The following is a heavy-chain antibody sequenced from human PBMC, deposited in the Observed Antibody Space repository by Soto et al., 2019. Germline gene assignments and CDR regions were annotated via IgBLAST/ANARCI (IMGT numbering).Heavy chain of an antibody. V-gene: IGHV4-34*01. D-gene: IGHD1-1*01. CDR3: ARGFPGTTTSPVTRYYYYMDV. CDR1: GGSFSGYY. J-gene: IGHJ6*03. Sequence: SETLSLTCAVYGGSFSGYYWSWIRQPPGKGLEWIGEINHSGSTNYNPSLKSRVTISVDTSKNQFSLKLSSVTAADTAVYYCARGFPGTTTSPVTRYYYYMDVWGKGTTVTVS. CDR2: INHSGST.